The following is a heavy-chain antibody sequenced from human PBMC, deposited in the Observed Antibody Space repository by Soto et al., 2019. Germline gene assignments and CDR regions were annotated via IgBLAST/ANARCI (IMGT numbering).Heavy chain of an antibody. CDR2: GPYSGTT. CDR1: GVSVSSGSFY. Sequence: LSLTCTVSGVSVSSGSFYWAWIRQPPGKGLEWIGFGPYSGTTNYKPSLKSRVTISVDTSRSQISLKVSSLTAADTAVYYCARGATVTQFDYWGRGTLVTVSS. V-gene: IGHV4-61*01. J-gene: IGHJ4*02. D-gene: IGHD4-17*01. CDR3: ARGATVTQFDY.